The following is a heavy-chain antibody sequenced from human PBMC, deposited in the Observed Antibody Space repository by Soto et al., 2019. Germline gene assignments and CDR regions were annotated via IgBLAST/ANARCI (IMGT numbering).Heavy chain of an antibody. V-gene: IGHV4-38-2*01. J-gene: IGHJ5*02. CDR1: SYSISSDYY. Sequence: PSETLSLTCAVSSYSISSDYYWGWVRQPPGKGLEWIGNFFHGGNTYDNPSLKSRVTISLDMSENHFSLKVTSVTAADTAVYYCARWGYNNGYRFDPWGQGTLVTVSS. CDR2: FFHGGNT. CDR3: ARWGYNNGYRFDP. D-gene: IGHD5-18*01.